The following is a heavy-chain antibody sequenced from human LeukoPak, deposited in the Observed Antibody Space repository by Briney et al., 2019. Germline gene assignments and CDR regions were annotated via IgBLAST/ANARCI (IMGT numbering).Heavy chain of an antibody. CDR2: IYYSGGT. CDR3: ARGLGTAHHDYYYYGMDV. J-gene: IGHJ6*02. CDR1: GGSISSYY. Sequence: SETLSLTCIVSGGSISSYYWSWIRQPPGKGLEWIGYIYYSGGTYYNPSLKSRVTISVDTSKNQFSLKLSSVTAADTAVYYCARGLGTAHHDYYYYGMDVWGQGTTVTVSS. D-gene: IGHD7-27*01. V-gene: IGHV4-59*12.